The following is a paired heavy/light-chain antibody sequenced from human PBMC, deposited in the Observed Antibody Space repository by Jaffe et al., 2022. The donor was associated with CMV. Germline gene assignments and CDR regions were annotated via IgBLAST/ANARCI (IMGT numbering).Heavy chain of an antibody. V-gene: IGHV4-39*01. J-gene: IGHJ6*02. CDR3: ATELSSSPESDYYYGMDV. D-gene: IGHD6-6*01. Sequence: QLQLQESGPGLVKPSETLSLTCTVSGGSISSSSYYWGWIRQPPGKGLEWIGSIYYSGSTYYNPSLKSRVTISVDTSKNQFSLKLSSVTAADTAVYYCATELSSSPESDYYYGMDVWGQGTTVTVSS. CDR2: IYYSGST. CDR1: GGSISSSSYY.
Light chain of an antibody. CDR2: KVS. V-gene: IGKV2-30*02. CDR1: QSLVHSDGNTY. J-gene: IGKJ1*01. Sequence: DVVMTQSPLSLPVTLGQPASISCRSSQSLVHSDGNTYLNWFQQRPGQSPRRLIYKVSNRDSGVPDRFSGSGSGTDFTLKISRVEAEDVGVYYCMQGTHWPPWTFGQGTKVEIK. CDR3: MQGTHWPPWT.